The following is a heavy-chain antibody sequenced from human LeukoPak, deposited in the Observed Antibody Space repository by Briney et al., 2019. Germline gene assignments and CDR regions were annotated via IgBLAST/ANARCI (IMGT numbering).Heavy chain of an antibody. CDR2: ISSSGSTI. J-gene: IGHJ4*02. CDR3: ARDRWEGDGYNYVISLFRASYYFDY. Sequence: PGGSLLLYCAASGFTFSDYYMSWIRPAPGKGLEGVSYISSSGSTIYYAASGKGRFTISRDNAKNSLYLQMNSLRAEDTAVYYCARDRWEGDGYNYVISLFRASYYFDYWGQGTLVTVSS. CDR1: GFTFSDYY. D-gene: IGHD5-24*01. V-gene: IGHV3-11*01.